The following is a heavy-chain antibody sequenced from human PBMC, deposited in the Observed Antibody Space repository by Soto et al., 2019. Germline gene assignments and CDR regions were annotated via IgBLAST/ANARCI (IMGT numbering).Heavy chain of an antibody. J-gene: IGHJ4*02. CDR2: ISYDGSSK. Sequence: GGSLRLSCAASGFTFGSYAMHWVRQAPGKGLEWVAVISYDGSSKYYADSVKGRFTISRDNSKNTLYLQMNSLRAEDTAVYYCARDPLSYGDYVPDFDYWGQGTLVTVSS. CDR1: GFTFGSYA. CDR3: ARDPLSYGDYVPDFDY. D-gene: IGHD4-17*01. V-gene: IGHV3-30-3*01.